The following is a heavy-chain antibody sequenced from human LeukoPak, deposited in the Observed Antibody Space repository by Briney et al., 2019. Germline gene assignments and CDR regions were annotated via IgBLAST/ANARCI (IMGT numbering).Heavy chain of an antibody. J-gene: IGHJ4*02. CDR1: GFTFSDSG. Sequence: GGSLRLSCAASGFTFSDSGMHWVRQASGKGLEWVGHFRRKADSYATVFAASVKGRFTITRDDSEKTAYLQMNSLKTEDTAVYYCATFPSGSYSAYWGQGILVTVSS. D-gene: IGHD1-26*01. CDR2: FRRKADSYAT. CDR3: ATFPSGSYSAY. V-gene: IGHV3-73*01.